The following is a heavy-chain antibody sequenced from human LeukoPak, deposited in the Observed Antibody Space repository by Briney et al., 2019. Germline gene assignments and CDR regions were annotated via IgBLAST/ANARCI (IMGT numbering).Heavy chain of an antibody. Sequence: GGSLRLFCAASGFTVSSNYMSWVRQAPGKGLEWVSVIYSGGSTYYADSVKGRFTISRDNSKNTLYLQMNSLRAEDTAVYYCARDGGYSSSWYEYYWGQGTLVTVSS. V-gene: IGHV3-66*01. J-gene: IGHJ4*02. CDR2: IYSGGST. CDR3: ARDGGYSSSWYEYY. D-gene: IGHD6-13*01. CDR1: GFTVSSNY.